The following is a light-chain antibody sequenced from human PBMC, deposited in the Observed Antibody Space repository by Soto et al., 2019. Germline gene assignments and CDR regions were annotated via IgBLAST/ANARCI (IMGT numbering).Light chain of an antibody. V-gene: IGLV2-11*01. CDR1: SRDVGAYNY. Sequence: QSALSQPRPMSESPGQSVTISCSGTSRDVGAYNYVSWYQHHPGKAPKLMIYDVTRRPSGVPDRFSGSKSGNTASLTISGLQTEDEADYYCCSHAGGYTWVFGGGTKLTVL. J-gene: IGLJ3*02. CDR3: CSHAGGYTWV. CDR2: DVT.